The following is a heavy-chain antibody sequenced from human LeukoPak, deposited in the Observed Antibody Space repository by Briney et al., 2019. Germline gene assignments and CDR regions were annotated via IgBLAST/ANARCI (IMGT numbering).Heavy chain of an antibody. D-gene: IGHD3-10*01. Sequence: PGGSLRLSRAASGFTFSSYSMNWVRQAPGKGLEWVSSISSSSSYIYYADSVKGRFTISRDNAKNSLYLQMNSLRAEDTAVYYCARGLEEGFGELTYNWFDPWGQGTLVTVSS. V-gene: IGHV3-21*01. CDR2: ISSSSSYI. CDR3: ARGLEEGFGELTYNWFDP. CDR1: GFTFSSYS. J-gene: IGHJ5*02.